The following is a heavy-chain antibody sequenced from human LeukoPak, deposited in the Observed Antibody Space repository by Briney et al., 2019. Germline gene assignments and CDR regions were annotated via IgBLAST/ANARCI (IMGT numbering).Heavy chain of an antibody. D-gene: IGHD6-13*01. CDR3: AKVAGGNSSSHPVDY. Sequence: GGSLRLSCAASGFTFSSYGMHWVRQAPGKGLEWVAVISYDGSNKYYADSVKGRFTISRDNSKNTLYLQMNSLRAEDTAVYYCAKVAGGNSSSHPVDYWGQGTLVTVSS. CDR1: GFTFSSYG. CDR2: ISYDGSNK. V-gene: IGHV3-30*18. J-gene: IGHJ4*02.